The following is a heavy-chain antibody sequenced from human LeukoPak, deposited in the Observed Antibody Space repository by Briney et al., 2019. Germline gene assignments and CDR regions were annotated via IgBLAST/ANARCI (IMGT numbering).Heavy chain of an antibody. CDR1: GGTLSSYA. V-gene: IGHV1-69*06. CDR3: ARSIVGAKDYFDY. Sequence: SVKVSCKASGGTLSSYAISWVRQAPGQGLEWMGGIIPISGTANYAQKFQGRVTITADKSTRTAYMELSSLRSEDTAVYYCARSIVGAKDYFDYWGQGTLVTVSS. CDR2: IIPISGTA. J-gene: IGHJ4*02. D-gene: IGHD1-26*01.